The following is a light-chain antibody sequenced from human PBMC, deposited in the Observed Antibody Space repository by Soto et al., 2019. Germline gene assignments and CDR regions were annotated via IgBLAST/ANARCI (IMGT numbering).Light chain of an antibody. CDR2: GAS. V-gene: IGKV3-15*01. J-gene: IGKJ5*01. CDR1: QSVSSD. Sequence: EIVMTQSPATLSVSPGERSTLSCRASQSVSSDLAWYQQKPGQXPRXXIYGASTRAIGIPARFSGSGSGTELTITISSLQSEDCAVYYCQQYNNWPPTFGQGTRLEIK. CDR3: QQYNNWPPT.